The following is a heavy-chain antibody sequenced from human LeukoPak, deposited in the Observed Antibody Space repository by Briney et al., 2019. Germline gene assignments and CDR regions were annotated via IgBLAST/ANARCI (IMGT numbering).Heavy chain of an antibody. V-gene: IGHV2-5*02. CDR2: IYWDDDK. CDR1: GFSLTTRGVG. J-gene: IGHJ3*02. Sequence: SGPSLVKPTQTLTLTCAFSGFSLTTRGVGVGWIRQPPGKALEWLALIYWDDDKRYSPSLKSRLTITKDTSKTQVVLTVTNLDPVDTATYYCARLAYYDNSGSSRPFDIWGQGTRVTVSS. D-gene: IGHD3-22*01. CDR3: ARLAYYDNSGSSRPFDI.